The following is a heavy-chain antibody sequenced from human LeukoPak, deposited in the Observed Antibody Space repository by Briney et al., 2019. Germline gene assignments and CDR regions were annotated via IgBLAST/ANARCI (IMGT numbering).Heavy chain of an antibody. J-gene: IGHJ1*01. V-gene: IGHV3-30-3*01. D-gene: IGHD3-10*01. CDR1: GFTFSSYA. CDR3: ARGKEVSWVGEKAVQH. Sequence: GRSLRLSCAASGFTFSSYAMHWVRQAPGKGLEWVAVISYDGSNKYYADSVKGRFTISRDNSKNTLYLQMNSLRSEDTAVYYCARGKEVSWVGEKAVQHWGQGTLVTVSS. CDR2: ISYDGSNK.